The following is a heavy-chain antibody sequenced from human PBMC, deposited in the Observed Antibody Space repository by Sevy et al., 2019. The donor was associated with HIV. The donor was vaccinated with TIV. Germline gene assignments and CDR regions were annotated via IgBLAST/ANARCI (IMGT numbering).Heavy chain of an antibody. CDR1: GYTFTSYG. D-gene: IGHD1-26*01. J-gene: IGHJ5*02. CDR3: ARGLVGATMVPLGVRNKYNWFDP. CDR2: ISAYNGNT. V-gene: IGHV1-18*01. Sequence: ASVKVSCKASGYTFTSYGISWVRQAPGQGLEWMGWISAYNGNTNYAQKLQGRVTMTTDTSTSTAYMELRSLRSDDTAVYYCARGLVGATMVPLGVRNKYNWFDPWGQGTLVTVSS.